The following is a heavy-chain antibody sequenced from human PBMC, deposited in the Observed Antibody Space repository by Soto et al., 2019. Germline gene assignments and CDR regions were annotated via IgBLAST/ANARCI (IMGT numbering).Heavy chain of an antibody. Sequence: EVQLLESGGGLAQPGGSLRLSCAASGFTFSTYAMSWVRQAPGKGLEWVSGISGSGGSTYYADSVKGRVTISRDNPQNTLNLQMNSLRAEDTAVYYCAKARRYFYGSGSYEDAFDIWGQGTMVTVSS. D-gene: IGHD3-10*01. CDR3: AKARRYFYGSGSYEDAFDI. CDR1: GFTFSTYA. CDR2: ISGSGGST. J-gene: IGHJ3*02. V-gene: IGHV3-23*01.